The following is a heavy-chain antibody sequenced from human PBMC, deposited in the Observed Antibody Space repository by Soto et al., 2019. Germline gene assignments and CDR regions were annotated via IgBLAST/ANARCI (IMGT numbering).Heavy chain of an antibody. CDR1: GFTFSSYA. V-gene: IGHV3-23*01. D-gene: IGHD3-3*01. CDR2: ISGSGGST. Sequence: GGSLRLSCAASGFTFSSYAMSWVRQAPGKGLEWVSAISGSGGSTYYADSVKGRFTISRDNSKNTLYLQMNSLRAEDTAVYYCAKQTYYDFWSGYYPVDYWGQGTLVTVSS. J-gene: IGHJ4*02. CDR3: AKQTYYDFWSGYYPVDY.